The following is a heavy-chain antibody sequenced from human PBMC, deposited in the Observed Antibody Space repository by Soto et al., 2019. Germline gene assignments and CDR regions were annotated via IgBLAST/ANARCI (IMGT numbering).Heavy chain of an antibody. CDR1: GGTFSSYA. Sequence: SVKVSCKASGGTFSSYAISWVRQAPGQGLEWMGGIIPIFGTANYAQKFQGRVTITADESTSTAYMELSSLRSEDTAAYYCARVGRWLQSSRNWFDPWGQGTLVTVSS. V-gene: IGHV1-69*13. D-gene: IGHD5-12*01. CDR2: IIPIFGTA. CDR3: ARVGRWLQSSRNWFDP. J-gene: IGHJ5*02.